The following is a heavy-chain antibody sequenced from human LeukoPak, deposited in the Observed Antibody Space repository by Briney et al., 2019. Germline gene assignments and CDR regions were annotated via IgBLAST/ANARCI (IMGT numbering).Heavy chain of an antibody. CDR3: ARGHRGGGSYSYYYYYMDV. D-gene: IGHD1-26*01. Sequence: SETLSLTCTVSGGSISSYYWSWIRQPPGKGLEWIGYIYYGGSTNYNPSLKSRVTISVDTSKNQFSLKLSSVTAADTAVYYCARGHRGGGSYSYYYYYMDVWGKGTTVTVSS. J-gene: IGHJ6*03. CDR2: IYYGGST. V-gene: IGHV4-59*01. CDR1: GGSISSYY.